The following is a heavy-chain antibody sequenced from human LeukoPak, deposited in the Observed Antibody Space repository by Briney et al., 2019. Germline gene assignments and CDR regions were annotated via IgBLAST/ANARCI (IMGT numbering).Heavy chain of an antibody. J-gene: IGHJ4*02. CDR1: GNYW. CDR3: VSFYETN. D-gene: IGHD2-2*01. V-gene: IGHV3-74*01. CDR2: VNSDGSWT. Sequence: RAGGSLRLSCAASGNYWMHWVRQAPGKGLVWVSHVNSDGSWTSHADSVKGRFTISKDNAKNTVYLQTNNLSTEDTAVYYCVSFYETNWGRGTLVTVSS.